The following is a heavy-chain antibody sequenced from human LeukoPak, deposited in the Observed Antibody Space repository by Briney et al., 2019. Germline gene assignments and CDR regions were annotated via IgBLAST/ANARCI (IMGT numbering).Heavy chain of an antibody. D-gene: IGHD6-13*01. CDR3: AIAGIAAAGRSTDY. CDR2: VIPIVGTA. J-gene: IGHJ4*02. V-gene: IGHV1-69*05. Sequence: ASVKVSRKASRGTSTSYATSWGCHGPGQGLERMGGVIPIVGTANYAQKFQGRVTINTDESTSTAYMELSKRRSEDTAVYYCAIAGIAAAGRSTDYWGQGTLVTVSS. CDR1: RGTSTSYA.